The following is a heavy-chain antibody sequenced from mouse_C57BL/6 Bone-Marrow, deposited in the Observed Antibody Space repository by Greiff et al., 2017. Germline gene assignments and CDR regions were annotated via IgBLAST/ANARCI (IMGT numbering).Heavy chain of an antibody. V-gene: IGHV1-47*01. D-gene: IGHD2-1*01. CDR3: ARGGNYGGYYFDY. CDR1: GYTFTTYP. CDR2: FHPYNDDT. Sequence: QVQLQQSGAELARPGASVKLSCKASGYTFTTYPIEWMKQNHGKSLEWIGNFHPYNDDTKYNEKFKGKATLTVEKSSSTVYLELSRLTSDDSAVYYCARGGNYGGYYFDYWGQGTTLTVAS. J-gene: IGHJ2*01.